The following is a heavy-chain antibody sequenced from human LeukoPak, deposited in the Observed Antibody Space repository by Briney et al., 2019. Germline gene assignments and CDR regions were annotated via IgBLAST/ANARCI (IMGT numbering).Heavy chain of an antibody. D-gene: IGHD6-19*01. J-gene: IGHJ4*02. V-gene: IGHV3-7*01. CDR3: TILAVAGGEVFDY. CDR1: GFTFSSCW. CDR2: IKQDGSEK. Sequence: PGGSLRLSCAASGFTFSSCWMSWVRPAPGKGLEWVANIKQDGSEKYYVDSVKGRFTISRDNAKNSLYLQMNSLRAEDTAVYYCTILAVAGGEVFDYWGQGTLVTVSS.